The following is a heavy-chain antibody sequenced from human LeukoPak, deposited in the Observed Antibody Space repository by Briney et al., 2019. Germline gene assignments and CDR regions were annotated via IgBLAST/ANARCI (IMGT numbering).Heavy chain of an antibody. CDR3: ARTKSSSGWFGAFDI. CDR2: INHSGST. J-gene: IGHJ3*02. Sequence: SETLSLTCAVYGGSFSGYYWSWIRQPPGKGLEWIGEINHSGSTNYNPSLKSRVTISVDTSENQFSLKLSSVTAADTAVYYCARTKSSSGWFGAFDIWGQGTMVTVSS. D-gene: IGHD6-19*01. V-gene: IGHV4-34*01. CDR1: GGSFSGYY.